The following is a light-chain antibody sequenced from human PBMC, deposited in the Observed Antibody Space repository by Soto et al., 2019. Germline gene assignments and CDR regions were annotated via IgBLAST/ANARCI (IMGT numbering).Light chain of an antibody. J-gene: IGKJ2*01. CDR3: MQSTYWPPYT. CDR1: QSLLHSNGGTC. Sequence: DVVMAQSPLSLPVTLGQPASISCRSSQSLLHSNGGTCLHWFHQRPGQSPRRLIYRVSNRDSGVPVRFSGSGSGTNFTLKISRVEAEDVGVYYCMQSTYWPPYTFGQGTRLEIK. CDR2: RVS. V-gene: IGKV2-30*02.